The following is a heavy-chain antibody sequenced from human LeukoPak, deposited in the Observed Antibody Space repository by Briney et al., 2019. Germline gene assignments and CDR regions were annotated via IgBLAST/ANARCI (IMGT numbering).Heavy chain of an antibody. CDR2: VDHSGYT. Sequence: SGTLSLTCAVSGGSLSSTNWWTWVRQPPGKGLEWIGEVDHSGYTNYNPPLKSRVTISVDKSKNHFSLKLSSVTAADTAIYYCARDVWVRGVIISDYWGQGTLVTVSS. CDR1: GGSLSSTNW. D-gene: IGHD3-10*01. J-gene: IGHJ4*02. CDR3: ARDVWVRGVIISDY. V-gene: IGHV4-4*02.